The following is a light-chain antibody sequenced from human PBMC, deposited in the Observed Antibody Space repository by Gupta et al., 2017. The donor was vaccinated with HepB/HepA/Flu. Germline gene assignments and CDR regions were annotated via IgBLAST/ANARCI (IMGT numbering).Light chain of an antibody. V-gene: IGKV4-1*01. CDR3: QQYYSTPRT. CDR2: WAS. J-gene: IGKJ4*01. CDR1: QSVLYSSNNKNY. Sequence: DIVMTQSLDSLAVSLGERATINCKSSQSVLYSSNNKNYLAWYQQKPGQPPKLLIYWASTRESGVPDRFSGSGSGTDFTLTISSLQAEDVAVYYCQQYYSTPRTFGGGTKVEIK.